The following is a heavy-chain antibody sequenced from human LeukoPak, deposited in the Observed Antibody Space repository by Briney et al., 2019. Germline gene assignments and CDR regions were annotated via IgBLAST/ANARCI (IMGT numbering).Heavy chain of an antibody. CDR1: GGSISSYY. J-gene: IGHJ5*02. V-gene: IGHV4-39*01. D-gene: IGHD3-10*01. CDR2: IYYSGST. CDR3: AGLWFGELLYNWFDP. Sequence: SETLSLTCTVSGGSISSYYWNWIRQPPGKGLEWIGSIYYSGSTYYNPSLKSRVTISVDTSKNQFSLKLSSVTAADTAVYYCAGLWFGELLYNWFDPWGQGTLVTVSS.